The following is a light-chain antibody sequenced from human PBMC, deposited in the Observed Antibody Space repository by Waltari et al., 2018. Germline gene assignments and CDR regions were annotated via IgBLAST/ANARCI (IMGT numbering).Light chain of an antibody. CDR2: AAS. Sequence: LTQSPGTRSVSPGERATLSCRASQNIGTYLVWYQQKPGQAPRLLMYAASRRATGIPDRFSGSGSGTDFSLTITRLEPEDFAVYYCQNHERLPATFGQGTKVEIK. V-gene: IGKV3-20*01. J-gene: IGKJ1*01. CDR1: QNIGTY. CDR3: QNHERLPAT.